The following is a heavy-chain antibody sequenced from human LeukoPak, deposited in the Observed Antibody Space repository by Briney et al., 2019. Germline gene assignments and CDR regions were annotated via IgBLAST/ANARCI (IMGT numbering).Heavy chain of an antibody. CDR1: GYTFTSYG. Sequence: ASVKVSCKASGYTFTSYGISWVRQAPGQGLEWTGWISAYNGNTNYAQKLQGRVTMTTDTSTSTAYMELRSLRSDDTAVYYCARDAARRGSSGWYYFDYWGQGTLVTVSS. V-gene: IGHV1-18*01. CDR3: ARDAARRGSSGWYYFDY. CDR2: ISAYNGNT. J-gene: IGHJ4*02. D-gene: IGHD6-19*01.